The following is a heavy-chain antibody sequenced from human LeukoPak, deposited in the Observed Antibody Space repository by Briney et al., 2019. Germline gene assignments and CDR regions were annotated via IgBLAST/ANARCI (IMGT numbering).Heavy chain of an antibody. CDR3: ARDRVRYCSSTSCYTPGGGMDV. CDR2: IIPILGIA. D-gene: IGHD2-2*01. J-gene: IGHJ6*02. V-gene: IGHV1-69*04. CDR1: VGTFSSYA. Sequence: SVKVSRKASVGTFSSYAISWVRPAPGQGREWMGRIIPILGIANYAQKFQGRVTITADKSTSTASMELSSLRSEDTAVYYCARDRVRYCSSTSCYTPGGGMDVWGQGTTVTVSS.